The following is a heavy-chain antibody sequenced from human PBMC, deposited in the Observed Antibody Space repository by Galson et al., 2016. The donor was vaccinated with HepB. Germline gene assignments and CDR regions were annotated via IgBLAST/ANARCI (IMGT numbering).Heavy chain of an antibody. D-gene: IGHD5-12*01. J-gene: IGHJ5*02. CDR3: ARDGNSGCGPSDRFDP. V-gene: IGHV1-18*01. CDR2: ISAYNGNT. CDR1: GYTFTNYG. Sequence: SVKVSCKASGYTFTNYGISWVRQAPGQGFECMGWISAYNGNTNYAQNLQDRVTMTTDTSTSTAYMELRSLRSDDTAVYYCARDGNSGCGPSDRFDPWGQGTLVIVSS.